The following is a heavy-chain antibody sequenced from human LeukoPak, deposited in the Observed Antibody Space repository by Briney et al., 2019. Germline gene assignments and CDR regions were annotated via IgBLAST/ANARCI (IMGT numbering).Heavy chain of an antibody. D-gene: IGHD5-24*01. V-gene: IGHV3-30*18. Sequence: GGSLRLSCAASGCIFSSYDMYWVRQAPGKGLEWVAVISNDGNNKQYADSVKGRFTISRDNSKNTLYLQMNSLRADDTAVYHCAKDGRMRFSDYWGQGTLVTVSS. CDR3: AKDGRMRFSDY. CDR1: GCIFSSYD. CDR2: ISNDGNNK. J-gene: IGHJ4*02.